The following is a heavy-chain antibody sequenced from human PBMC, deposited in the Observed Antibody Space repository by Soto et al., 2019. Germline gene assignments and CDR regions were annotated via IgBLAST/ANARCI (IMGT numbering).Heavy chain of an antibody. CDR3: ARGEASRSDGYNYGYDY. J-gene: IGHJ4*02. CDR2: IIPVFGTV. Sequence: QVHLVQSGAEVKRPGSSVKVSCQATGGTFSNYIISWVRQAPGQGLEWMGQIIPVFGTVNIAQRLQGRVTITADGATRTAKMELSSLTPEDTGVNYCARGEASRSDGYNYGYDYWGQGTQVIVSS. D-gene: IGHD3-22*01. CDR1: GGTFSNYI. V-gene: IGHV1-69*12.